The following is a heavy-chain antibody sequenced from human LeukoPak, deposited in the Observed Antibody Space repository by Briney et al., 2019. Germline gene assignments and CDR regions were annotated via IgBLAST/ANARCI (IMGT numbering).Heavy chain of an antibody. V-gene: IGHV1-69*02. Sequence: SVKVSCKASGGTFSRYTISWVRQAPGQGLEWMGRIIPILGIANYAQKFQGRVTITADKSTSTAYMELSSLRSEDTAVYYCARGTRGELHSDYWGQGTLVTVSS. CDR1: GGTFSRYT. CDR2: IIPILGIA. D-gene: IGHD1-7*01. J-gene: IGHJ4*02. CDR3: ARGTRGELHSDY.